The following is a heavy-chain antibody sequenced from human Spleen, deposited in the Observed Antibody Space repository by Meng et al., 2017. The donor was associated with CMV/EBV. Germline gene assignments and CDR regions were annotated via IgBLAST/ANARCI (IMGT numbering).Heavy chain of an antibody. CDR2: INPSGGST. CDR3: ARETAMTTVTTEFDY. J-gene: IGHJ4*02. CDR1: GYTFTSYY. D-gene: IGHD4-17*01. V-gene: IGHV1-46*01. Sequence: QGARVEVGAEGKKPGASVKVSCKASGYTFTSYYMHWVRQAPGQGLEWMGIINPSGGSTSYAQKFQGRVTMTRDTSTSTVYMELSSLRSEDTAVYYCARETAMTTVTTEFDYWGQGTLVTASS.